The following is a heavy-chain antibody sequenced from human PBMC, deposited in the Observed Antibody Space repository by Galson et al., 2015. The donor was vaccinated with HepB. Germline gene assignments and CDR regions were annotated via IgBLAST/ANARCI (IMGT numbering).Heavy chain of an antibody. V-gene: IGHV3-30*18. D-gene: IGHD4/OR15-4a*01. J-gene: IGHJ6*02. CDR1: GFTFSSYG. Sequence: SLRLSCAASGFTFSSYGMHWVRQAPGKGLEWVAGISYDGSNKYYGDSVKGRFTISRDNSKNTLYLQLSSLKPEDTAVYYCAKDFSANYNFYGMDVWGQGTTVTVSS. CDR2: ISYDGSNK. CDR3: AKDFSANYNFYGMDV.